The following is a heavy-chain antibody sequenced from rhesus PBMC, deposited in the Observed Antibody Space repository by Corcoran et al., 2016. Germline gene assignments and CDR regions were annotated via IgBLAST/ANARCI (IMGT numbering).Heavy chain of an antibody. CDR3: AREGSYGNYAWADAFDF. V-gene: IGHV4-122*02. CDR2: ISYKGRT. Sequence: QVQLPESGPGLVKPSETLSLPCTVSGGSIISSYYYWPWIRPSPGKGLEWIGYISYKGRTIYNPSLKSRVTISRDTSKNQFSLKLNSVTAADTAVYYCAREGSYGNYAWADAFDFWGQGLRVTVSS. CDR1: GGSIISSYYY. J-gene: IGHJ3*01. D-gene: IGHD4-35*01.